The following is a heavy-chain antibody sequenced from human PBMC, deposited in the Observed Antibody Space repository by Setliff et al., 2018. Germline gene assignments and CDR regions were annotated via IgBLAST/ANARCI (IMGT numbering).Heavy chain of an antibody. Sequence: PSETLSLTCTVSGGSISSRSYYWGWIRQPPGKGLEWIGSIYHSGSSYYNPSLRSRVTISVDTSKNQFSLILRSVTAADTAVYYCARVRLIQGYYEFDYWGQGTLVTVSS. J-gene: IGHJ4*02. D-gene: IGHD3-16*01. V-gene: IGHV4-39*07. CDR3: ARVRLIQGYYEFDY. CDR1: GGSISSRSYY. CDR2: IYHSGSS.